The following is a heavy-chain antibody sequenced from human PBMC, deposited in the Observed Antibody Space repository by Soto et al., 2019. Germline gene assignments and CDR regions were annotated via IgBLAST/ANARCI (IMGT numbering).Heavy chain of an antibody. CDR1: GFTFSNAW. D-gene: IGHD5-12*01. CDR3: TTDLGGYSGYDTNFDY. Sequence: EVQLVESGGGLVKPGGSLRLSCAASGFTFSNAWMSWVRQAPGKGLEWVGRIKSKTDGGTTDYAAPVKGRFTISRDDSKNTLYLQMNRMKTEDTAVYYCTTDLGGYSGYDTNFDYWGQGTLVTVSS. J-gene: IGHJ4*02. CDR2: IKSKTDGGTT. V-gene: IGHV3-15*01.